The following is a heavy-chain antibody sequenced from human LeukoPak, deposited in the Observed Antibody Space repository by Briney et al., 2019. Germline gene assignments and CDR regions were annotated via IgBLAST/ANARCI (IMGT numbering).Heavy chain of an antibody. CDR2: ISSSSSYI. CDR3: ARQSGYSIYYYYYMDV. D-gene: IGHD5-18*01. J-gene: IGHJ6*03. Sequence: GGSLRLSCAASGFTFSSYSMNWVRQAPGKGLEWVSFISSSSSYIYYADSVKGRFTISRDNAKNSLYLQMNSLRAEDTAVYYCARQSGYSIYYYYYMDVWGKGTTVTVSS. V-gene: IGHV3-21*01. CDR1: GFTFSSYS.